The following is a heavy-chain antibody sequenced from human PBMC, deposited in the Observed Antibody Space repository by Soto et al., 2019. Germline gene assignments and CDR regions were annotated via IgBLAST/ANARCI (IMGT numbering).Heavy chain of an antibody. CDR3: ARNSDYDFWSGFLY. Sequence: PGGSLRLSCAASGFTFSSYGMHWVRQAPGKGLEWVSSISGSGVTTKYADSVKGRFTMSRDNTKNTLTLQMSSLRAEDTAVYYCARNSDYDFWSGFLYWGQGTLVTVSS. D-gene: IGHD3-3*01. V-gene: IGHV3-23*01. CDR2: ISGSGVTT. CDR1: GFTFSSYG. J-gene: IGHJ4*02.